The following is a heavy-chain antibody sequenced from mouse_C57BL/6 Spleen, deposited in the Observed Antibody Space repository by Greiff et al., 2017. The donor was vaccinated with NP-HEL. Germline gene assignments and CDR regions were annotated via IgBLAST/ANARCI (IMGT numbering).Heavy chain of an antibody. D-gene: IGHD1-1*01. J-gene: IGHJ2*01. CDR1: GYTFTSYW. V-gene: IGHV1-64*01. CDR3: ARFEGYGSSYYFDY. Sequence: QVQLQQPGAELVKPGASVKLSCKASGYTFTSYWMHWVKQRPGQGLEWIGMIHPNSGSTNYNEKFKSKATLTVDKSSSTAYMQLSSLTSEDSAVYYCARFEGYGSSYYFDYWGQGTTLTVSS. CDR2: IHPNSGST.